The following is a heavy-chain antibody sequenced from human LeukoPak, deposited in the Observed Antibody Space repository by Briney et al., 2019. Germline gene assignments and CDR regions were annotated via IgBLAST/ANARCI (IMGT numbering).Heavy chain of an antibody. Sequence: GGSLRLSCAASGFTFSRYWMHWVRHAPGKGLVWVSRIKSDGSTNYADSVKGRFTISRDNAKNTVSLQMNSLRAEDTGVYYCARAPAEIGGYYPEYFRHWGQGTLVSVSS. J-gene: IGHJ1*01. D-gene: IGHD3-22*01. CDR1: GFTFSRYW. V-gene: IGHV3-74*01. CDR2: IKSDGST. CDR3: ARAPAEIGGYYPEYFRH.